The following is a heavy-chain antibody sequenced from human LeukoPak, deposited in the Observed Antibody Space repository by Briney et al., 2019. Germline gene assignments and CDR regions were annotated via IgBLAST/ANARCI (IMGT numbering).Heavy chain of an antibody. V-gene: IGHV3-48*01. CDR3: ARDGPSIAAAGKFDY. CDR2: ISSSSSTI. D-gene: IGHD6-13*01. CDR1: GFTFSSYS. Sequence: GGSLRLSCAASGFTFSSYSMNWVRHAPGKGLEWVSYISSSSSTIYYADSVKGRFTISRDNAKNSLYLQMNSLRAEDTAVYYCARDGPSIAAAGKFDYWGQGTLVTVSS. J-gene: IGHJ4*02.